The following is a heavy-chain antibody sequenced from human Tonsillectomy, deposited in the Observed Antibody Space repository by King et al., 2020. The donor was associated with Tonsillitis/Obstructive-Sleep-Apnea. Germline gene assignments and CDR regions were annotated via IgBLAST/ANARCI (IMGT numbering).Heavy chain of an antibody. CDR3: ARLLVGATGYFDY. D-gene: IGHD1-26*01. CDR2: ISSRSSTI. V-gene: IGHV3-48*02. J-gene: IGHJ4*02. CDR1: GFTFSSYS. Sequence: VQLVESGGGLVQPGGSLRLSCAGSGFTFSSYSMNWVRQVPGKGLDGVSYISSRSSTIYYADSVKGRFTISRDNAKNSLYLQMNSLRDEDTAVYYCARLLVGATGYFDYWGQGTLVTVSS.